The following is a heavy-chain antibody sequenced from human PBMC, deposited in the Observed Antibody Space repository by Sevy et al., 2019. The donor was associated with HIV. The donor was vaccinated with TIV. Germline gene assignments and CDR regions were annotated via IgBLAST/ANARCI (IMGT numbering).Heavy chain of an antibody. D-gene: IGHD6-6*01. CDR3: ARISSSPRAYYYYFGMDV. CDR1: EYNFTNYW. J-gene: IGHJ6*02. CDR2: IYPGDSGT. Sequence: GESLKISCKGSEYNFTNYWIGWVRQMPGKGLEWMGIIYPGDSGTRYSPSFQDQVTISADESISTAYLQWSSLKASETAMYYCARISSSPRAYYYYFGMDVWGQGTTVTVSS. V-gene: IGHV5-51*01.